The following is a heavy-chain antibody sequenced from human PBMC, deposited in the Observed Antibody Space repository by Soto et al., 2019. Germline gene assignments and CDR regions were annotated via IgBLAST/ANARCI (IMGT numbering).Heavy chain of an antibody. CDR2: IYYSGST. Sequence: KPSETLSLTCTVSGGSISSGDYYWSWIRQPPGKGLEWIGYIYYSGSTYYNPSLKSRVTISVDTSKNQFSLKLSSVTAADTAVYYCARSPSRYRGYGWVFDYWGQGNLVTVSS. CDR1: GGSISSGDYY. CDR3: ARSPSRYRGYGWVFDY. V-gene: IGHV4-30-4*01. J-gene: IGHJ4*02. D-gene: IGHD5-12*01.